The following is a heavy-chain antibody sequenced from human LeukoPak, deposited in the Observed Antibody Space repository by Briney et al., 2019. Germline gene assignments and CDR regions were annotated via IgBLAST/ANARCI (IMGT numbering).Heavy chain of an antibody. CDR2: INHNGNVN. D-gene: IGHD1-26*01. CDR3: TPRGSYGY. CDR1: GFTFSSYW. Sequence: GGSLRLSCAASGFTFSSYWMNWARQAPGKGLEWVASINHNGNVNYYVDSVKGRFTISRDNAKNSLYLQMSNLRAEDTAVYYCTPRGSYGYWGQGTLVTVSS. J-gene: IGHJ4*02. V-gene: IGHV3-7*03.